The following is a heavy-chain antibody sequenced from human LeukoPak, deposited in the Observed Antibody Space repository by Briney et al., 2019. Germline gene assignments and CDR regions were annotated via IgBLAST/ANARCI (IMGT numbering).Heavy chain of an antibody. J-gene: IGHJ3*01. Sequence: GESLKISCTVSGFIFRNYVMYWVRQAPGKGLEWVSSISGSGGSKYYADSVKGRFTISRDNSKNTLFLQMNSLRAEDTAIYYCAKDLGASYFIRGHDVFDLWGQGTMVTVSS. V-gene: IGHV3-23*01. D-gene: IGHD3-10*02. CDR1: GFIFRNYV. CDR3: AKDLGASYFIRGHDVFDL. CDR2: ISGSGGSK.